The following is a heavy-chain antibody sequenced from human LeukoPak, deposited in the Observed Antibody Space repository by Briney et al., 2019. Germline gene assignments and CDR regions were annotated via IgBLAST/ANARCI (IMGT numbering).Heavy chain of an antibody. V-gene: IGHV1-18*01. CDR3: ARDDSGSYYAY. J-gene: IGHJ4*02. CDR2: ISAYNGNT. CDR1: GYTFTSYG. D-gene: IGHD1-26*01. Sequence: ASVKVSCKASGYTFTSYGISWVRQAPGQGLEWMGWISAYNGNTKYAQTLQGRVTMTTDPSTSTAYMELRSLSSDDTAVYYCARDDSGSYYAYWGQGTLVTVSS.